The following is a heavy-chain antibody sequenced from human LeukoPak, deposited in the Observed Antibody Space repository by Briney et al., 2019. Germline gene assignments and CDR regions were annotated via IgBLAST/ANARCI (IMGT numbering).Heavy chain of an antibody. CDR1: GGSFSGYY. Sequence: SETLSLTCAVYGGSFSGYYWSWIRQPPGKGLEWIGEINHSGSTNYNPSLKSRVTISVDTSKNQFSLKLSSVTAADTAVYYCARGPNWSGYYYYYYGMDVWGQGTTVTVSS. CDR2: INHSGST. J-gene: IGHJ6*02. D-gene: IGHD3-3*01. V-gene: IGHV4-34*01. CDR3: ARGPNWSGYYYYYYGMDV.